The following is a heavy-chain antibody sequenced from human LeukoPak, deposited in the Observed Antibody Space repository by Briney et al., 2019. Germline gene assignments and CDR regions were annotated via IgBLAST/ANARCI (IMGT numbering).Heavy chain of an antibody. Sequence: GGSLRLSCAASGFTFSSYWMHWARQAPGKGLEGVSSISSSRSYIYYADSEKGRFTISRDNDKKPLYLQMNSLRAEDTAVYYCARDRGNCGGDCSLEDYDYYMDVWGKGTTVTVSS. D-gene: IGHD2-21*01. CDR1: GFTFSSYW. V-gene: IGHV3-21*01. J-gene: IGHJ6*03. CDR2: ISSSRSYI. CDR3: ARDRGNCGGDCSLEDYDYYMDV.